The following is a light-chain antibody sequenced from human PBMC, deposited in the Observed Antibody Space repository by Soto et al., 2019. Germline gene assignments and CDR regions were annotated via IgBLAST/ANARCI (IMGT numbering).Light chain of an antibody. Sequence: DIQMTQSPSTLSASVGDRVSITCRASQSISSWLAWYQQKPGNAPKVLIYKASSLESGVPSRFSGSGSGTEFTLTISSLQTDDLATYYCQQYNSYPYTFGQGTKLEIK. V-gene: IGKV1-5*03. J-gene: IGKJ2*01. CDR1: QSISSW. CDR2: KAS. CDR3: QQYNSYPYT.